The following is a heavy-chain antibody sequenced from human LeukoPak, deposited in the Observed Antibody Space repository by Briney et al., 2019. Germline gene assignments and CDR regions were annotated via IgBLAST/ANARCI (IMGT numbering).Heavy chain of an antibody. CDR2: IYHSGST. CDR3: ASLTGYYYTRLHDY. J-gene: IGHJ4*02. D-gene: IGHD3-9*01. CDR1: GGSFSGYY. V-gene: IGHV4-34*01. Sequence: SETLSLTCAVYGGSFSGYYWSWIRQPPGKGLEWIGSIYHSGSTYYNPSLKSRVTISVDTSKNQFSLKLSSVTAADTAVYYCASLTGYYYTRLHDYWGQGTLVTVSS.